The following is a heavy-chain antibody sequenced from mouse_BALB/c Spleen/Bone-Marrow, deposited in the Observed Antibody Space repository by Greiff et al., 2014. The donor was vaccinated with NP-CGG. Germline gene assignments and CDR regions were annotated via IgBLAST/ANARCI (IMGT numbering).Heavy chain of an antibody. Sequence: VQLQQSGAELVKPGASVKLSCTASGFNIKDTYVHWVRQRPEQGLEWIGRIDPANGNTKYDPKFQGKATITADTSSNTAYMQLSSLTSEDTAVYYCTRYYYGSCYFDYWGQGTTLTVSS. CDR2: IDPANGNT. D-gene: IGHD1-1*01. CDR1: GFNIKDTY. V-gene: IGHV14-3*02. J-gene: IGHJ2*01. CDR3: TRYYYGSCYFDY.